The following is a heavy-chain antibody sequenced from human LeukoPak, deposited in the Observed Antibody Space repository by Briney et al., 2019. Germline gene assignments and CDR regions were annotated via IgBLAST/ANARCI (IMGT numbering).Heavy chain of an antibody. CDR2: LFNSGVI. J-gene: IGHJ4*02. V-gene: IGHV4-39*01. Sequence: SETLSLTCTVSGASISSTGYYWGWIRQSPGKRLEWIESLFNSGVIYYSPSLKSRVSTSVDTSNNHFSLRLTSLTAADTAIYYCARHRVASAYSSFDYWGQGTLVTVSS. D-gene: IGHD2-15*01. CDR3: ARHRVASAYSSFDY. CDR1: GASISSTGYY.